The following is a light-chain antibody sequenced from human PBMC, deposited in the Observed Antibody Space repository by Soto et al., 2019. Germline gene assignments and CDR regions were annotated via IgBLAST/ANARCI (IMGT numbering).Light chain of an antibody. CDR2: DVS. CDR3: SSYTSSSRV. CDR1: SSDVGGYNY. J-gene: IGLJ3*02. V-gene: IGLV2-14*01. Sequence: QSALTQPASVSGSPGQSITISCTGTSSDVGGYNYVSWYQQHPGKAPKLMIYDVSNRPSGVSNRFSGSKSGNTASLTISGLQAEDEADYYCSSYTSSSRVFGGWTKLTVL.